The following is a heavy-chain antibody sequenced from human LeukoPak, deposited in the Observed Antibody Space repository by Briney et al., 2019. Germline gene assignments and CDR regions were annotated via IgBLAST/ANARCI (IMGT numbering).Heavy chain of an antibody. CDR3: ARGLAVAGTLDY. D-gene: IGHD6-19*01. Sequence: PSETLSLTCAVYGGSFSGYYWSWIRQPPGKGLEWIGEINHSGSTNYNPSLKSRVTISVDTSKNQFSLKLSPVTAADTAVYYCARGLAVAGTLDYWGQGTLVTVSS. CDR1: GGSFSGYY. V-gene: IGHV4-34*01. CDR2: INHSGST. J-gene: IGHJ4*02.